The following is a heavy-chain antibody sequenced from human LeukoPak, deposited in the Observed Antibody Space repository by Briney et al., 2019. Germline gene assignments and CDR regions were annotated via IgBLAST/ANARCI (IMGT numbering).Heavy chain of an antibody. CDR1: GGAISRSTHY. V-gene: IGHV4-39*01. CDR3: ASIAAAGNE. CDR2: IYYSGST. D-gene: IGHD6-13*01. Sequence: SETLSLTCTVSGGAISRSTHYWGWIRQPPGKGLEWIGSIYYSGSTYYNPSLKSRVTISVDTSKNQFSLKLSSVTAADTAVYYCASIAAAGNEWGQGTLVTVSS. J-gene: IGHJ4*02.